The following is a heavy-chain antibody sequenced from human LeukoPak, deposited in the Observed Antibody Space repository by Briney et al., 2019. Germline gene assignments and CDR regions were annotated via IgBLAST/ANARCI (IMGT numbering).Heavy chain of an antibody. Sequence: GGSLRLSCAASGFTFSSYSMNWVRQAPGKGLEWVAVISYDGSNKYYADSVKGRFTISRDNSKNTLYLQMNSLRAEDTAVYYCASFPPPDGDPEVQWGQGTLVTVSS. V-gene: IGHV3-30*03. D-gene: IGHD1-14*01. J-gene: IGHJ4*02. CDR2: ISYDGSNK. CDR1: GFTFSSYS. CDR3: ASFPPPDGDPEVQ.